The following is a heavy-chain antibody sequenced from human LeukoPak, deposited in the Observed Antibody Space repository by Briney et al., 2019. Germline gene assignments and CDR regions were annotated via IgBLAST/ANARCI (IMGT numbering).Heavy chain of an antibody. V-gene: IGHV1-2*02. D-gene: IGHD5-24*01. CDR2: ITPSGDT. J-gene: IGHJ4*02. Sequence: ASVKVSCKASGYTFTGYAMHWVRQAPGQGLEWMGWITPSGDTNYAQKFQGRVAITRDTSITTAYMDLSRLTSDDTAVYYCARDRYGDGFAHFDYWGQGALVTVSS. CDR1: GYTFTGYA. CDR3: ARDRYGDGFAHFDY.